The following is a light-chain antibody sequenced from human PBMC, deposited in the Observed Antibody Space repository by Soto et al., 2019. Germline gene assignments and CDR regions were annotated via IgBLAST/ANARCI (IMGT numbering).Light chain of an antibody. Sequence: EIVLTQSPGTLSLSPGERATLSCRASQSVSSSYLAWYQQKPGQAPRLLIYGISTRATGIPDRFSGSGSGTDFSLTISRLEPEDFAVYYCQQFGSSPITFGQGTRLEIK. CDR3: QQFGSSPIT. CDR2: GIS. CDR1: QSVSSSY. J-gene: IGKJ5*01. V-gene: IGKV3-20*01.